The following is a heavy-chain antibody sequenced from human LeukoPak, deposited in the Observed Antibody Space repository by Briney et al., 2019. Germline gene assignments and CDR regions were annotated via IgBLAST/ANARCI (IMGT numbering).Heavy chain of an antibody. D-gene: IGHD1-26*01. Sequence: GGSLRLSCEASGFTFGDYVIHWVRQAPGKGLEWVPAISYDGDDSYSADTVRGRFTISRDNSKNTVFLQMNSLRTDDMALYYCARAGGGYYFDYWGQGTLVTVSS. CDR3: ARAGGGYYFDY. CDR1: GFTFGDYV. J-gene: IGHJ4*02. V-gene: IGHV3-30-3*01. CDR2: ISYDGDDS.